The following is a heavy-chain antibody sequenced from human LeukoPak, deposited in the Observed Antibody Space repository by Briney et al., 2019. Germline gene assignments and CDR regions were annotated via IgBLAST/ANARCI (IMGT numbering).Heavy chain of an antibody. CDR2: IKLDGSEK. D-gene: IGHD3-10*01. CDR1: GFTFSSYW. CDR3: ARGSGNFDY. J-gene: IGHJ4*02. Sequence: GGSLRLSCAASGFTFSSYWMSWVRQAPGKGVEWVANIKLDGSEKYYADSVKGRFTISRDNAKNSLYLQMNSLRADDTAVYYCARGSGNFDYWGQGTLVTVSS. V-gene: IGHV3-7*01.